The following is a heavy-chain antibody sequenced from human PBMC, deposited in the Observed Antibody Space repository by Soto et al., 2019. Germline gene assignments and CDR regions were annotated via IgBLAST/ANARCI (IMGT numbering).Heavy chain of an antibody. D-gene: IGHD2-15*01. Sequence: EASVKVDCKASGYTFTYGDLHWLRQAPGQALEWMGWITPFNGNTNYAQKFQDRVTITRDRSLSTAYMELSSLRSEDTAMYYCARSGYCSGGSCYQAGGMDVWG. CDR2: ITPFNGNT. J-gene: IGHJ6*02. CDR1: GYTFTYGD. V-gene: IGHV1-45*02. CDR3: ARSGYCSGGSCYQAGGMDV.